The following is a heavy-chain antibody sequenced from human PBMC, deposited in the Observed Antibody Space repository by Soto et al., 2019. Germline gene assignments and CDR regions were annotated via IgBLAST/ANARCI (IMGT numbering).Heavy chain of an antibody. CDR2: ISGSGGTT. CDR1: GFTFNNYA. Sequence: EVKLLESGGGLVQPGGSLRLSCAASGFTFNNYAMSWVRQAPGEGLEWVTAISGSGGTTYYAESVKGRFTISRDNSKNTLYLQMSSLRAEDTAVYYCAKLLVGTGGSSGWPWYFDCWGQGGLVTVSS. D-gene: IGHD6-25*01. J-gene: IGHJ4*02. CDR3: AKLLVGTGGSSGWPWYFDC. V-gene: IGHV3-23*01.